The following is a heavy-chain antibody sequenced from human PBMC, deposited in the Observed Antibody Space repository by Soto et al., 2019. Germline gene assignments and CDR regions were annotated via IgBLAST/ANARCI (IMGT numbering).Heavy chain of an antibody. CDR1: GGSMTSSNW. CDR2: AHHSGRT. Sequence: QVQLQESGPGLVKPSGTLSLTCTVSGGSMTSSNWWNWVRQSPGKGLEWIGEAHHSGRTNYNPSRKSRVTISVDKSKNHFSLKLSSVTAADPAVYYCARSEATGLDHWGQGTLVTVSS. V-gene: IGHV4-4*02. D-gene: IGHD1-26*01. CDR3: ARSEATGLDH. J-gene: IGHJ4*02.